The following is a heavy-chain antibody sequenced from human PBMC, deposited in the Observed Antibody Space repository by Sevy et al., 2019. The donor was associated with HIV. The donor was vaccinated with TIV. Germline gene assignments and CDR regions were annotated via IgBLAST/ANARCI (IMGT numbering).Heavy chain of an antibody. D-gene: IGHD6-6*01. CDR1: GYTFTASY. CDR3: ARDPDEYSSSLNGMDV. CDR2: INLNSGGT. V-gene: IGHV1-2*02. J-gene: IGHJ6*02. Sequence: ASVKVSCKACGYTFTASYMHWVRQAPGQGLEWMGWINLNSGGTDYAQKFQGRVTMTRDTSISTTYMELTRLTSDDTAVYYCARDPDEYSSSLNGMDVWGQGTSVTVSS.